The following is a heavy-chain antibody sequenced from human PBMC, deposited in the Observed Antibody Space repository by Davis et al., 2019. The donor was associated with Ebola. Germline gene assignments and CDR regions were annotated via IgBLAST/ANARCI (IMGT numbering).Heavy chain of an antibody. CDR1: AGTFSSYA. J-gene: IGHJ4*02. D-gene: IGHD2-21*02. Sequence: ASVQVSCKASAGTFSSYAISWVRQAPGQGLEWMGWINTNTGNPSYAQGFRGRSVFSLDTSVSTAYLQISSLKAEDTAVYYCARKGDSLEGPYDYWGQGTLVTVSS. CDR2: INTNTGNP. CDR3: ARKGDSLEGPYDY. V-gene: IGHV7-4-1*02.